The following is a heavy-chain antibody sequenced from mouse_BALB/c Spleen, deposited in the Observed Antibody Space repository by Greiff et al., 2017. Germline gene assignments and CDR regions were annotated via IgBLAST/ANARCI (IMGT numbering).Heavy chain of an antibody. CDR2: IDPENGDT. CDR1: GFNIKDYY. CDR3: SAVDSPDRAMDY. V-gene: IGHV14-4*02. Sequence: VQLQQSGAELVRSGASVKLSCTASGFNIKDYYMHWVKQRPEQGLEWIGWIDPENGDTEYAPKFQGKATMTADTSSNTAYLQLSSLTSEDTAVYYCSAVDSPDRAMDYWGQGTSVTVSS. J-gene: IGHJ4*01. D-gene: IGHD6-1*01.